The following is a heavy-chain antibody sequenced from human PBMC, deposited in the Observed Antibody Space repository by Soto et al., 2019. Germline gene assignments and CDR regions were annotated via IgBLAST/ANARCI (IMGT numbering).Heavy chain of an antibody. D-gene: IGHD3-16*01. CDR1: GFTFSSYA. J-gene: IGHJ5*02. V-gene: IGHV3-23*01. CDR2: ISGSGGST. CDR3: AKGSETNSAYYDYVWGAEWYNWFDP. Sequence: GGSLRLSCAASGFTFSSYAMSWVRQAPGKGLEWVSAISGSGGSTYYADSVKGRFTISRDNSKNTLFLQMNSLRAEDTAVYYCAKGSETNSAYYDYVWGAEWYNWFDPWGQGTLVTVSS.